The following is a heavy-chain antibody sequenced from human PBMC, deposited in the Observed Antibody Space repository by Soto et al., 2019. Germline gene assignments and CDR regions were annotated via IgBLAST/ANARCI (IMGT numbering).Heavy chain of an antibody. Sequence: QVQLQESGPGLVKPSGTLSLTCAVSSGSISSSNWWSWVRQPPGKGLEWIGEIYHSGSTNYNPSLKRRVTISVDKCKNQFSLKLSSVTAADTAVYYCARGGGGYSSGWWDYWGQGTLVTVSS. CDR1: SGSISSSNW. D-gene: IGHD6-19*01. J-gene: IGHJ4*02. V-gene: IGHV4-4*02. CDR3: ARGGGGYSSGWWDY. CDR2: IYHSGST.